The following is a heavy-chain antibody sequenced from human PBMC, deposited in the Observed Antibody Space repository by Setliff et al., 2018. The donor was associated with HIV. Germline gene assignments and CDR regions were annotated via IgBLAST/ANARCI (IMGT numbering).Heavy chain of an antibody. CDR3: ATDCAVVGGTGSLDS. CDR2: ISSSSSYI. V-gene: IGHV3-21*01. J-gene: IGHJ4*02. Sequence: GGSLRLSCAASGFTFSSYSMNWVRQAPGKGLEWVSSISSSSSYIYYADSVKGRVTISRDNAKNALYLQMTSLRAEDTAVYYCATDCAVVGGTGSLDSWGQGTLVTVSS. CDR1: GFTFSSYS. D-gene: IGHD1-26*01.